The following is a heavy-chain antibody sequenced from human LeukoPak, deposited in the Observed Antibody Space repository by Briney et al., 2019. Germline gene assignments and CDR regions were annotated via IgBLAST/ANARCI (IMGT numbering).Heavy chain of an antibody. Sequence: SEALSLTCAVSGGSINSDNYYWGWIRQPPGTGLEWIGSISYSGNTYYNPSLKSRVTISADTSKNQFFLWLRSVTATDTAVYYCAREIRGYCSSTSCYTWFDPWGQGTLVTVSS. CDR1: GGSINSDNYY. D-gene: IGHD2-2*02. CDR2: ISYSGNT. V-gene: IGHV4-39*02. CDR3: AREIRGYCSSTSCYTWFDP. J-gene: IGHJ5*02.